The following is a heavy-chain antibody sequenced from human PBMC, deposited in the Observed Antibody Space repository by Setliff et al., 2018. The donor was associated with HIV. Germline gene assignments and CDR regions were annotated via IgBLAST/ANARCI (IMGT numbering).Heavy chain of an antibody. V-gene: IGHV1-2*02. CDR3: ARVRLGYNDLTPPRYTHALGY. J-gene: IGHJ4*02. CDR2: INGNTGAT. D-gene: IGHD6-25*01. CDR1: GYTFSDYY. Sequence: ASVKVSCKASGYTFSDYYLHWVRQAPGQGLEWMGWINGNTGATNYAQKFQGRVTITRDTSMYTAYMELTRLRFDDTAVYSCARVRLGYNDLTPPRYTHALGYWGQGTLVTVSS.